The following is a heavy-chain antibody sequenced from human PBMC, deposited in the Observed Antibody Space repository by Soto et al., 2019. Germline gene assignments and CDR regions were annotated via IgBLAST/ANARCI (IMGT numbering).Heavy chain of an antibody. V-gene: IGHV3-48*01. Sequence: PGGSTRLSCAACRFTFNSYSMNWVRQAPGKGLEWVSYISSSSSTIYYADSVEGRFTISRDNAKNSLYLQMNSLRAEDTAVYYCARDPSPLQQLKAYYYYYMDVWGKGTTVTVSS. CDR1: RFTFNSYS. D-gene: IGHD6-13*01. CDR2: ISSSSSTI. CDR3: ARDPSPLQQLKAYYYYYMDV. J-gene: IGHJ6*03.